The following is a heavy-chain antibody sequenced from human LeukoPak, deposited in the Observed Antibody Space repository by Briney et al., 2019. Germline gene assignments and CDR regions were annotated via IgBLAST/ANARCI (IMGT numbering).Heavy chain of an antibody. J-gene: IGHJ3*02. CDR3: ANDNFDWRSLGGDAFDI. CDR1: GFTFSSYA. V-gene: IGHV3-23*01. D-gene: IGHD3-9*01. CDR2: ISGSGGST. Sequence: GGSLRLSCAASGFTFSSYAMSWVRQAPGKGLEWVSVISGSGGSTYYADSVKGRFTISRDNSKNTLYLQMNSLRAEDKAVYYRANDNFDWRSLGGDAFDIWGNETMVTVYS.